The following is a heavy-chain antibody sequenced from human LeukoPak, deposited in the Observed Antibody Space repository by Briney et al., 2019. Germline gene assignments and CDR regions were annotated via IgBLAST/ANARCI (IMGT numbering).Heavy chain of an antibody. D-gene: IGHD2-15*01. CDR3: ARHSLDIVVVVAATGESVGSYYFDY. Sequence: PSETLSLTCTVSGGSISSSSYYWGWIRQPPGKGLEWIGYIYYSGSTYYNPSLKSRVTISVDTSKNQFSLKLSSVTAADTAVYYCARHSLDIVVVVAATGESVGSYYFDYWGQGTLVTVSS. V-gene: IGHV4-39*01. CDR1: GGSISSSSYY. CDR2: IYYSGST. J-gene: IGHJ4*02.